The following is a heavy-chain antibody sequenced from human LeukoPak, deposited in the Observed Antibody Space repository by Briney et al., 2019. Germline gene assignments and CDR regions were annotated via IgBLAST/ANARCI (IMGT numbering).Heavy chain of an antibody. CDR3: AKVQLPRHEPGNFYFDY. J-gene: IGHJ4*02. V-gene: IGHV3-30*18. Sequence: GGSLRLSCAASGFTFSSHSMHWVRQAPGKGLEWVAVVSYDASTTYYADSVKGRFTISRDNSKNTLYLQMNSLRSDDTAVYYCAKVQLPRHEPGNFYFDYWGQGTLVTVSS. CDR2: VSYDASTT. CDR1: GFTFSSHS. D-gene: IGHD7-27*01.